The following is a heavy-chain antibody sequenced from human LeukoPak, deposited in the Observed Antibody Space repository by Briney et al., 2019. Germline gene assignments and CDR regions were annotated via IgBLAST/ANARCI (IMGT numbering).Heavy chain of an antibody. CDR3: IRLSGYYTAFDY. CDR1: GFTFSDYY. D-gene: IGHD3-3*01. J-gene: IGHJ4*02. V-gene: IGHV3-11*04. Sequence: GGSLRLSCAASGFTFSDYYMSWIRQAPGKGLEWVSYISSSGSTIYYADSVKGRFTISRGNAKNSLYLQMNSLRSEDTAVYYCIRLSGYYTAFDYWGQGTLVTVSS. CDR2: ISSSGSTI.